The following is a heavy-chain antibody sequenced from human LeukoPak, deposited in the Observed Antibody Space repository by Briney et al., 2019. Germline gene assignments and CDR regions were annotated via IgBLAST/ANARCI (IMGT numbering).Heavy chain of an antibody. J-gene: IGHJ4*02. CDR2: ISTSGNT. Sequence: SQTLSLTCTVSGGSVSSGSYYWSWIRQPAGKELEWIGRISTSGNTNYNPSLKSRVTISRDMSKNQFSLRLSSVTAADTAVYYCAGQVGYFDYWGQGTPVTVSS. D-gene: IGHD1-26*01. CDR3: AGQVGYFDY. CDR1: GGSVSSGSYY. V-gene: IGHV4-61*02.